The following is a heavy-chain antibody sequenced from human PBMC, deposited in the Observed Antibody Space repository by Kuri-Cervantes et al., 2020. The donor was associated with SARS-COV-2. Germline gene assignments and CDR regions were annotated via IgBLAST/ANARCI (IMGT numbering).Heavy chain of an antibody. CDR3: ARTYSSSSLFYDY. D-gene: IGHD6-6*01. Sequence: SCAVSGGSISSSNWWSWVRQPPGKGLEWIGEIYHSGSTNYNPSLKSRVTISVDKSKNQSSLKLSSVTAADTAVYYCARTYSSSSLFYDYWGQGTLVTVSS. J-gene: IGHJ4*02. CDR2: IYHSGST. CDR1: GGSISSSNW. V-gene: IGHV4-4*02.